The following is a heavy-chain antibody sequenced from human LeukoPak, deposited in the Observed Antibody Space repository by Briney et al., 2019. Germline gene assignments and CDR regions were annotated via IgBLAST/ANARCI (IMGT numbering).Heavy chain of an antibody. CDR2: INSDGSST. J-gene: IGHJ6*03. CDR3: AKDKVEGYGNTVYYYYYYMDV. V-gene: IGHV3-74*01. D-gene: IGHD5-18*01. Sequence: GGSLRLSCAASGFSFSNYWMHWVRQAPGKGLVWVSRINSDGSSTTYADSVKGRFTISRDNSKNSLYLQMNSLRAEDTALYYCAKDKVEGYGNTVYYYYYYMDVWGKGTTVTVSS. CDR1: GFSFSNYW.